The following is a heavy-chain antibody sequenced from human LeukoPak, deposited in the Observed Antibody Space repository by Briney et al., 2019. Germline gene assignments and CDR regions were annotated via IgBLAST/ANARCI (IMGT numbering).Heavy chain of an antibody. CDR1: GYTFTSYG. Sequence: ASVKVSCKASGYTFTSYGISWVRQAPGQGLEWMGWISTYMNNTNYAQKLQGRVTMTTDTSTSTAYMELRSLRSDDTAVYYCARDSGSYRSDYWGQGTLVTVSS. CDR3: ARDSGSYRSDY. D-gene: IGHD3-16*02. CDR2: ISTYMNNT. J-gene: IGHJ4*02. V-gene: IGHV1-18*01.